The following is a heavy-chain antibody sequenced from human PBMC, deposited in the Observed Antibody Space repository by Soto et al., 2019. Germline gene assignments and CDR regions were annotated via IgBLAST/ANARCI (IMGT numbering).Heavy chain of an antibody. CDR2: ISGSGGST. CDR1: GFTFSSYA. J-gene: IGHJ4*02. CDR3: AKDSRGYNGY. D-gene: IGHD3-22*01. Sequence: VGSLRPSCAASGFTFSSYAMSWVRQAPGKGLEWVSAISGSGGSTYYADSVKGRFTISRDNSKNTLYLQMNSLRAEDTAVYYCAKDSRGYNGYWGQGTLVTVSS. V-gene: IGHV3-23*01.